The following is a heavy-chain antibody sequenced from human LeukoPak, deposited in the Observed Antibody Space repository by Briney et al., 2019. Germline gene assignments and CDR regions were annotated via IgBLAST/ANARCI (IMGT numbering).Heavy chain of an antibody. CDR2: IRYDGNDK. V-gene: IGHV3-30*02. Sequence: GGSLRLSCAASGFTFSSYGMHWVRLAPGKGLEWVAFIRYDGNDKYYADSVKGRFTISRDNAKNSLYLQMNSLRAEDTAVYYCARGVGAWSYYYYYMDVWGKGTTVTISS. D-gene: IGHD3-10*01. CDR1: GFTFSSYG. CDR3: ARGVGAWSYYYYYMDV. J-gene: IGHJ6*03.